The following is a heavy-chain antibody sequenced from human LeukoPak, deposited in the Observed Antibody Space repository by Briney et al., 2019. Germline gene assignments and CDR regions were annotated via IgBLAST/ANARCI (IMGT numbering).Heavy chain of an antibody. CDR3: AKGYYDSRGYDY. Sequence: SETLSLTCTVSGGSVSSGSYYWSWIRQPPGKGLEWIGYVYYSGNTNYNPSLKSRVTISIDTSKNQFSLKLSSVTAADTAVYYCAKGYYDSRGYDYWGQGTLVTVSS. V-gene: IGHV4-61*01. CDR1: GGSVSSGSYY. J-gene: IGHJ4*02. D-gene: IGHD3-22*01. CDR2: VYYSGNT.